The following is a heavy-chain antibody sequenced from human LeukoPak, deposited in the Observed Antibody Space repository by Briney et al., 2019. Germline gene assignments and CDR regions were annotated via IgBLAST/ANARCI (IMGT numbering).Heavy chain of an antibody. D-gene: IGHD3-22*01. CDR2: INHSGST. CDR3: ARGANYYDSSGNHDAFDI. Sequence: SETLSLTCAVYGGSFSGYYWSWIRQPPGKGLEWIGEINHSGSTNFNPSLKSRVTISVDTSKNQFSLKLSSVTAADTAVYYCARGANYYDSSGNHDAFDIWGQGTMVTVSS. V-gene: IGHV4-34*01. J-gene: IGHJ3*02. CDR1: GGSFSGYY.